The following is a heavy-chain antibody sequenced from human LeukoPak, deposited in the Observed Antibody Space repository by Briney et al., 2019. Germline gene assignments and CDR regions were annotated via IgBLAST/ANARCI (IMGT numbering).Heavy chain of an antibody. CDR3: AREENSSGWYPPWFDP. Sequence: SETLSLTCTVSGGSISSYYWSWIRQPAGKGLEWIGRIYTSGSTNYNPSLKSRVTMSVDTSKNQFSLKLSSVTAADTAVYYCAREENSSGWYPPWFDPWRQGSPVSDCS. CDR1: GGSISSYY. V-gene: IGHV4-4*07. D-gene: IGHD6-19*01. J-gene: IGHJ5*02. CDR2: IYTSGST.